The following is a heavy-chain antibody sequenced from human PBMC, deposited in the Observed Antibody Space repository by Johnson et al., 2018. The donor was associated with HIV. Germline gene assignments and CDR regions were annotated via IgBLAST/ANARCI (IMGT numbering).Heavy chain of an antibody. CDR1: GFTFSSYD. CDR3: AREDSAFNI. CDR2: IYSGGST. Sequence: VQLVESGGGLVQPGGSLRLSCAASGFTFSSYDMHWVRQATGKGLEWVSVIYSGGSTYYADSVKGRFTISRDNSKNTLYLQMNSLRGEDTAVYYCAREDSAFNIWGQGTMVTVSS. J-gene: IGHJ3*02. V-gene: IGHV3-66*01.